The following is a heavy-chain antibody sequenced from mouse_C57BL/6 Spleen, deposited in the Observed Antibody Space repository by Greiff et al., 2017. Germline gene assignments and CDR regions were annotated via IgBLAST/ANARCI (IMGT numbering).Heavy chain of an antibody. V-gene: IGHV1-19*01. Sequence: DVQLVESGPVLVKPGASVKMSCKASGYTFTDYYMNWVKQSHGKSLEWIGVINPYNGGTSYNQKFKGKATLTVDKSSSTAYMELNSLTSEDSAVYYCASPSNYEDYYAMDYWGQGTSVTVSS. CDR2: INPYNGGT. CDR3: ASPSNYEDYYAMDY. J-gene: IGHJ4*01. D-gene: IGHD2-5*01. CDR1: GYTFTDYY.